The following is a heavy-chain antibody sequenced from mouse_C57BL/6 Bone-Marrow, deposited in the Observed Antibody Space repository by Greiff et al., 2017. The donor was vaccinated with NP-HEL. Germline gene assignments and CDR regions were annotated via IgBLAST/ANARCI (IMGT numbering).Heavy chain of an antibody. CDR1: GFTFSSYA. D-gene: IGHD2-12*01. Sequence: EVKLVESGGGLVKPGGSLKLSCAASGFTFSSYAMSWVRQTPEKRLEWVATISDGGSYTYYPDNVKGRFTISRDNAKNNLYLQMSHLKSEGTAMYYCARENYKTRFAYWGQGTLVTVSA. J-gene: IGHJ3*01. V-gene: IGHV5-4*01. CDR2: ISDGGSYT. CDR3: ARENYKTRFAY.